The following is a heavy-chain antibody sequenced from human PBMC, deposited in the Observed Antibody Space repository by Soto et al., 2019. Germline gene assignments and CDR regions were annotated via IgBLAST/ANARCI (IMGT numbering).Heavy chain of an antibody. V-gene: IGHV1-18*01. CDR2: ISAYNGNT. J-gene: IGHJ5*02. D-gene: IGHD6-13*01. Sequence: QVQLVQSGAEVKKPGASVKVSCKASGYTFTSYGISWVRQAPGQGLEWMGWISAYNGNTHYEQTLQGRVTMTTDTSTSTAYMELRSLRSDDTAVYYCAREDSSSWVHVNWFDPWGQGTLVTVSS. CDR1: GYTFTSYG. CDR3: AREDSSSWVHVNWFDP.